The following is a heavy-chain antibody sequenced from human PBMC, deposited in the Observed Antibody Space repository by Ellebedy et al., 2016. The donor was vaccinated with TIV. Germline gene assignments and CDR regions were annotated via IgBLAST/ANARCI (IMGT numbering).Heavy chain of an antibody. J-gene: IGHJ3*02. Sequence: AASVKVSCKASGYTFTSYYMHWVRQAPGQGLEWMGIINPSGGSTNYAQKFQGRVTITADESTSTAYMELSSLRSEDTAVYYCAREIVVVVAATSFQLYDAFDIWGQGTMVTVSS. CDR1: GYTFTSYY. CDR3: AREIVVVVAATSFQLYDAFDI. CDR2: INPSGGST. V-gene: IGHV1-46*01. D-gene: IGHD2-15*01.